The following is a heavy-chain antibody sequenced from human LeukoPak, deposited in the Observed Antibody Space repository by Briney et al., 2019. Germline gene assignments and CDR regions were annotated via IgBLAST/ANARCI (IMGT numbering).Heavy chain of an antibody. Sequence: PGGSLRLSCAASGFTFSTYGMNWVRQDPGKGLEWISYITTDSRTIYYADSVKGRFTISRDNAKNLLYLQMNSLRAEDTAVYYCARDYGDYAYFDYWGQGTLVTVSS. V-gene: IGHV3-48*01. D-gene: IGHD4-17*01. CDR3: ARDYGDYAYFDY. J-gene: IGHJ4*02. CDR2: ITTDSRTI. CDR1: GFTFSTYG.